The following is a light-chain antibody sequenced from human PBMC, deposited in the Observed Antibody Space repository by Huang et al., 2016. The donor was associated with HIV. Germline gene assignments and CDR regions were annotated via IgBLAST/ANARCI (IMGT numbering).Light chain of an antibody. V-gene: IGKV3-15*01. CDR3: QQYNNWHLT. CDR1: QSVSSN. Sequence: IVMTQTPATLPVSPGGRATLSCRSSQSVSSNLAWDQQKPGQAPRLSMYGVTTRAPGVPPRFSGSGSGTDFTLTSNSLQSEDFGIYYCQQYNNWHLTFGGGTSV. J-gene: IGKJ4*01. CDR2: GVT.